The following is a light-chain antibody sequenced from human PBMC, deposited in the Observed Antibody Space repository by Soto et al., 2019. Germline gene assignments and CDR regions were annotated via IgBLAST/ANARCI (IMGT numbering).Light chain of an antibody. J-gene: IGKJ3*01. Sequence: EIVLTQSPGTLSLSPGEGATLSCRASQTVSSNFLAWYQQKPGQAPRLLIFGTSNRATGIPDRFSGSGSGTDFTLTISRLEPEDFAVYYCQQYGSSPLFSFGPGTKVDIK. CDR2: GTS. CDR3: QQYGSSPLFS. V-gene: IGKV3-20*01. CDR1: QTVSSNF.